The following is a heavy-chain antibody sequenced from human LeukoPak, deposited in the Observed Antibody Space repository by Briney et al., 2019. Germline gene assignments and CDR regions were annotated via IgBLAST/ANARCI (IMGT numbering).Heavy chain of an antibody. CDR2: ISGSGGST. J-gene: IGHJ4*02. CDR3: AKDSPTYYYDSSGYLFDY. Sequence: GGSLRLSCAASGFTFSSYAMSWVRQAPGKGLEWVSAISGSGGSTYYADSVKGRFTISRDNSKNTLYLRMNSLRAEDTAVYYCAKDSPTYYYDSSGYLFDYWGQGTLVTVSP. D-gene: IGHD3-22*01. CDR1: GFTFSSYA. V-gene: IGHV3-23*01.